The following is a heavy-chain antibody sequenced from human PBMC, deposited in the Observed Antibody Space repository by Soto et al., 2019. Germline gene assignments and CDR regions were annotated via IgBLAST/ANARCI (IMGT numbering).Heavy chain of an antibody. D-gene: IGHD3-9*01. J-gene: IGHJ6*02. CDR1: GGSISSSSYY. V-gene: IGHV4-39*01. Sequence: TLSLTCTVSGGSISSSSYYWGWIRQPPGKGLEWIGSIYYSVSTYYNPSLKSRVTISVDTSKNQFSLKLSSVTAADRAVYYCTRHHDKRHYYYFGMDVWGQGTTVTVSS. CDR2: IYYSVST. CDR3: TRHHDKRHYYYFGMDV.